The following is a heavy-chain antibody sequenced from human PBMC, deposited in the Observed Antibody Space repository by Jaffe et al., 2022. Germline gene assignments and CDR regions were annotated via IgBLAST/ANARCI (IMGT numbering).Heavy chain of an antibody. CDR2: IKQDGSEK. J-gene: IGHJ6*03. V-gene: IGHV3-7*01. CDR1: GFTFSSYW. Sequence: EVQLVESGGGLVQPGGSLRLSCAASGFTFSSYWMSWVRQAPGKGLEWVANIKQDGSEKYYVDSVKGRFTISRDNAKNSLYLQMNSLRAEDTAVYYCARVNRGYYYYYMDVWGKGTTVTVSS. CDR3: ARVNRGYYYYYMDV.